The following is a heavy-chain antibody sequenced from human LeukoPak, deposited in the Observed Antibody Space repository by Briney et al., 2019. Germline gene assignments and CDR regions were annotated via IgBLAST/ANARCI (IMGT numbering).Heavy chain of an antibody. CDR2: IYTSGST. CDR3: ARVGLYGGNSGRYDYYGMDV. D-gene: IGHD4-23*01. Sequence: SETLSLTCTVSGGSISSYYWSWIRQPAGQGLEWIGRIYTSGSTNYNPSLKSRVTMSVDTSKNQFSLKLSSVTAADTAVYYCARVGLYGGNSGRYDYYGMDVWGQGTTVTVSS. V-gene: IGHV4-4*07. CDR1: GGSISSYY. J-gene: IGHJ6*02.